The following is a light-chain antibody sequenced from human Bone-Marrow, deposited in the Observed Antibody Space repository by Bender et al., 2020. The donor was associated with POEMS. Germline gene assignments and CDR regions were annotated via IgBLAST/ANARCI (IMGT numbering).Light chain of an antibody. CDR2: QDD. CDR1: NLGDRY. J-gene: IGLJ2*01. CDR3: QAWDRNTVV. Sequence: SYELTQPPSVSVSPGQTASITCFGGNLGDRYASWYQQKPGQSPVLVIYQDDKRPSGIPERFSGSNSGDTATLTISGTQSMDEADYYCQAWDRNTVVIGGGTKLTVL. V-gene: IGLV3-1*01.